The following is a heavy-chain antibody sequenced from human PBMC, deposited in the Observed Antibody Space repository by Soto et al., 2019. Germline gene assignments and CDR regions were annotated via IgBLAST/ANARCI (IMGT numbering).Heavy chain of an antibody. D-gene: IGHD6-19*01. CDR3: ASYGGIAVAGSDY. J-gene: IGHJ4*02. V-gene: IGHV4-39*01. Sequence: SETLSLTCTVSGGSISSSSYYWGWIRQPPGKGLEWIGSIYYSGSTYYNPSLKSRVTISVDTSKNQFSLKLSSVTAADTAVYYCASYGGIAVAGSDYWGQGTLVTVS. CDR1: GGSISSSSYY. CDR2: IYYSGST.